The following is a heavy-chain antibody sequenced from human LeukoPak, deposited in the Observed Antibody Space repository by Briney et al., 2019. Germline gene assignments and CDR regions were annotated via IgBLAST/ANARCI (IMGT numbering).Heavy chain of an antibody. D-gene: IGHD6-19*01. CDR3: ARLTSGWYVIY. V-gene: IGHV4-39*01. J-gene: IGHJ4*02. Sequence: SETLSLTCTVSGGSISNSGYYWGWIRQPPAKGLEWIGSIYYTGNTYYNPSLNSRVTISVDTSKNQFSLKLSSVTDADTAIYYCARLTSGWYVIYWGQGTLVTVSS. CDR1: GGSISNSGYY. CDR2: IYYTGNT.